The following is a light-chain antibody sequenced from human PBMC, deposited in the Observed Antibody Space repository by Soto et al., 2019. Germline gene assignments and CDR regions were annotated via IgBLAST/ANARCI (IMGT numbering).Light chain of an antibody. CDR3: QQYNNWPRT. Sequence: EIVMTQSPATLSVSPGERATLSCRANQSVSSNLAWYQQKPGQAPRLLIYGASTRATGIPARFSGSGSGTEFTLTISGLQSEDFAVYYCQQYNNWPRTFGQGTKVDIK. CDR1: QSVSSN. V-gene: IGKV3-15*01. J-gene: IGKJ1*01. CDR2: GAS.